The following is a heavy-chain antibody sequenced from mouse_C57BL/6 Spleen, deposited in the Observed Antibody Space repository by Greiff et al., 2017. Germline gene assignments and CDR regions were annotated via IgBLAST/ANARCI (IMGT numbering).Heavy chain of an antibody. J-gene: IGHJ4*01. CDR2: IDPTSGGT. CDR1: GYTFTSYW. CDR3: ARDYYDYDVDYAMDY. V-gene: IGHV1-72*01. D-gene: IGHD2-4*01. Sequence: QVQLQQPGAELVKPGASVKLSCKASGYTFTSYWMHWVKQRPGRGLEWIGRIDPTSGGTTYNEKFKSKATLTVDKPSSTAYMQLSSLTSEDSAVYYCARDYYDYDVDYAMDYWGQGTSVTVSS.